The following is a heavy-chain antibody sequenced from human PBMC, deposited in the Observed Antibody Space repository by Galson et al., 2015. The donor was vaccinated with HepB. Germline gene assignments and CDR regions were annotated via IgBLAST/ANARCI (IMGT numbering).Heavy chain of an antibody. CDR2: ISGSGGST. D-gene: IGHD6-13*01. V-gene: IGHV3-23*01. J-gene: IGHJ6*03. CDR3: ASWYSSSWKRSYYYYYMDV. CDR1: GFTFSSYA. Sequence: SLRLSCAASGFTFSSYAMSWVRQAPGKGLEWVSAISGSGGSTYYADSVKGRFTISRDNSKNTLYLRMNSLRAEDTAVYYCASWYSSSWKRSYYYYYMDVWGKGTTVTVSS.